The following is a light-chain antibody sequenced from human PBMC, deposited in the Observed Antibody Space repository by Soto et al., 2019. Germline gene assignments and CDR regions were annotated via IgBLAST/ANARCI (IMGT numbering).Light chain of an antibody. J-gene: IGKJ2*01. CDR1: QSISTW. CDR3: QQYKTDPMYT. CDR2: GAS. V-gene: IGKV1-5*01. Sequence: DIQMTQSPSNLSASVGDRFTITCRASQSISTWLAWYQQKLGKAPKILISGASHLVSGGPARCSGSGSGTEHTLTISSLQPDDFATQYCQQYKTDPMYTFGQGTKLESK.